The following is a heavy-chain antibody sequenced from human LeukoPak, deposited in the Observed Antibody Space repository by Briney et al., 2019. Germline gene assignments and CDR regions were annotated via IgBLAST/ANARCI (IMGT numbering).Heavy chain of an antibody. CDR2: IYSGST. Sequence: SETLSLTCTVSGGSISNNYWNWLRQPAGKGLEWIGRIYSGSTNYNPSLKSRLTMSIDTFKNQFSLKLNSVTAADTAVYYCAGLRSGIAAAVNNNWFDPWGQGTLVTVSS. CDR1: GGSISNNY. J-gene: IGHJ5*02. D-gene: IGHD6-13*01. CDR3: AGLRSGIAAAVNNNWFDP. V-gene: IGHV4-4*07.